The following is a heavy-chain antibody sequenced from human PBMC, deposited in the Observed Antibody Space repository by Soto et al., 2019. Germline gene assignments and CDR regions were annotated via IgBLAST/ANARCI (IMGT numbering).Heavy chain of an antibody. Sequence: EVQLLESGGGMVQRGGSLRLSCAASGFTFSSYAMSWVRQAPGKGLEWVSTISGSGGTTYYADSVKGRFTISRDNSRNTLYLQMNSLRAEDTAIYYCAKDYIPSVMGWFDPWGRGTLVTVSS. CDR2: ISGSGGTT. CDR1: GFTFSSYA. D-gene: IGHD2-2*02. J-gene: IGHJ5*02. CDR3: AKDYIPSVMGWFDP. V-gene: IGHV3-23*01.